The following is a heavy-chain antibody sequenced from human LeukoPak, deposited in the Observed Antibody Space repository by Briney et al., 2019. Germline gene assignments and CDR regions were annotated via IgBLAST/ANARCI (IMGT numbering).Heavy chain of an antibody. CDR1: EFTFNSYW. Sequence: GGSLRLSCAASEFTFNSYWMHWVRQAPGKGLVWVSRINSDGSSTSYADSVKGRFTISRDNAKNTLYLQMNSLRAEDTAVYYCARTRWLQMGMDDYWGQGTLVTVSS. CDR2: INSDGSST. D-gene: IGHD5-24*01. CDR3: ARTRWLQMGMDDY. J-gene: IGHJ4*02. V-gene: IGHV3-74*01.